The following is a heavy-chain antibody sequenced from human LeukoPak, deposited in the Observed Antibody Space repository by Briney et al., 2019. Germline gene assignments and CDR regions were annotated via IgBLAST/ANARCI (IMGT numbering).Heavy chain of an antibody. Sequence: GGSLRGSCAASGFTFSGVGRNWVRQPPGKGLQWVSSISSSSSYIYYADSVKGRFTISRDNAKNSLYLQMNSLRAEDTAVYYCARIGSGDAFDIWGQGTMVTVSS. CDR2: ISSSSSYI. CDR1: GFTFSGVG. J-gene: IGHJ3*02. CDR3: ARIGSGDAFDI. V-gene: IGHV3-21*01.